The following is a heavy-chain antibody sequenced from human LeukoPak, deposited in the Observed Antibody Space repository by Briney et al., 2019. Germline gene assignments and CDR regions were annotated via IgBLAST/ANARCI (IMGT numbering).Heavy chain of an antibody. J-gene: IGHJ4*02. V-gene: IGHV3-23*01. CDR2: INGSGGST. D-gene: IGHD5-18*01. Sequence: GGSLRLSCAASGFTFSSYAMSWVRQAPGKGLEWVSDINGSGGSTYYADSVKGRFTISRDNSKNTLYLQMNGLRAEDTAVYHCAKRIQSAMATGYWGQGTLVTVSS. CDR1: GFTFSSYA. CDR3: AKRIQSAMATGY.